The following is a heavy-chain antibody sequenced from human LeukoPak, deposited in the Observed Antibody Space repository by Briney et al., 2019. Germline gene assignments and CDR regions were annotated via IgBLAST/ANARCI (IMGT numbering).Heavy chain of an antibody. Sequence: GGSLTLSCAASGFTLSNAWMSWVRQAPGKGREWVGRIKSKTDGGTTDYAAPVKGRLTISRDDPTNTLYLQMNSLKTEDTGLYYCTTDMSGSGPFNSYYCGMDVWGQETTVTVSS. CDR2: IKSKTDGGTT. V-gene: IGHV3-15*01. CDR1: GFTLSNAW. D-gene: IGHD6-19*01. CDR3: TTDMSGSGPFNSYYCGMDV. J-gene: IGHJ6*02.